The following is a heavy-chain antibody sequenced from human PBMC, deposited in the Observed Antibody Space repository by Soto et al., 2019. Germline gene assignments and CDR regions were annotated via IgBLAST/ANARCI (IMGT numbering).Heavy chain of an antibody. CDR3: ARDSDDYGENWFDP. Sequence: GASVKVSCKSSVYAVTIYVISWVRQAAGQGLEGMGWISAYNGNTKYAQKLQGRVTMTTDPYTSTAYMELRSLRSDDTAVYYCARDSDDYGENWFDPWGQGTLVTVSS. CDR1: VYAVTIYV. CDR2: ISAYNGNT. D-gene: IGHD4-17*01. V-gene: IGHV1-18*01. J-gene: IGHJ5*02.